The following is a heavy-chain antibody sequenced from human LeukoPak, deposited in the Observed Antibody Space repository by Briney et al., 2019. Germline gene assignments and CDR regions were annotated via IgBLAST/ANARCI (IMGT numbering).Heavy chain of an antibody. CDR2: IWYDGSNK. CDR1: GFTFSSYG. J-gene: IGHJ4*02. V-gene: IGHV3-33*01. CDR3: TRLGSSWSLDH. Sequence: GGSLRLSCAASGFTFSSYGMNWVRQAPGKGLEWVAAIWYDGSNKYYVDSVKGRFTISRDNSKNTLYLQMSSLRAEDTAVYYCTRLGSSWSLDHWGQGTLVTVSS. D-gene: IGHD6-13*01.